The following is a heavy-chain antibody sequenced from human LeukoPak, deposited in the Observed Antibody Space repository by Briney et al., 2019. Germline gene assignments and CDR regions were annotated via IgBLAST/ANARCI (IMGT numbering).Heavy chain of an antibody. V-gene: IGHV4-31*03. CDR3: ARARSPRVITMVRGVSNFDY. CDR2: IYYSGST. J-gene: IGHJ4*02. D-gene: IGHD3-10*01. Sequence: PSQTLSLSCTVSGGSISSGGYYWSWIRQHPGKGLEWVGYIYYSGSTYYNPSLKSRVTISVDTSKNQFSLKLSSVTAADTAVYYCARARSPRVITMVRGVSNFDYWGQGTLVTVSS. CDR1: GGSISSGGYY.